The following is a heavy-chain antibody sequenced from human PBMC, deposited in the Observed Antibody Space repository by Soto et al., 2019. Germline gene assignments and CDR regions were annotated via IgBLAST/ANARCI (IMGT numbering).Heavy chain of an antibody. CDR3: ARDRAIISAPTKEYVFEI. V-gene: IGHV4-59*01. D-gene: IGHD5-12*01. J-gene: IGHJ3*02. CDR1: GGSMNYYY. CDR2: IYHSGTA. Sequence: SETLSLTCTVSGGSMNYYYWSWIRQPPGKGLEWIGYIYHSGTAEYNPSLKSRVTLSVDTSKSQFSLRMSSVTTAATAVYYCARDRAIISAPTKEYVFEIWGQGTMVTVSS.